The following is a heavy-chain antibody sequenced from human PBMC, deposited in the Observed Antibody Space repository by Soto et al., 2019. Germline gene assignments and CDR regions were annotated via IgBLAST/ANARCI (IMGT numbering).Heavy chain of an antibody. CDR1: GFTFSSFW. J-gene: IGHJ1*01. D-gene: IGHD6-13*01. Sequence: LRLSCAASGFTFSSFWMHWVRQAPGKGLEWVSAISGSGGTTYYSDSVKGRFTISRDNSKNTVYLQMNDLRVEDAAEYFCVKDESINWYSGHFRHWGQGTLVTVSS. CDR3: VKDESINWYSGHFRH. V-gene: IGHV3-23*01. CDR2: ISGSGGTT.